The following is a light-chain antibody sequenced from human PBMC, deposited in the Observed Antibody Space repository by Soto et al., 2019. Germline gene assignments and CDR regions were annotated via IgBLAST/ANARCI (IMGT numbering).Light chain of an antibody. V-gene: IGLV2-14*01. J-gene: IGLJ3*02. Sequence: QSALTQPASVSGSPGQAITISCTGTSSGVGGYNYVSWYQQHPGKAPTLLIYGVSYSPSGVSARFSGSKFENTASLTISGLQAEDDDDYYCSSFRSGSVVLFGGGTKLTVL. CDR2: GVS. CDR3: SSFRSGSVVL. CDR1: SSGVGGYNY.